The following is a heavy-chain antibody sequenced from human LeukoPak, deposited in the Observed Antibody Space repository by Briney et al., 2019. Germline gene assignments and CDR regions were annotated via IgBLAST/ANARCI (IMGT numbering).Heavy chain of an antibody. D-gene: IGHD3-22*01. J-gene: IGHJ3*02. V-gene: IGHV1-8*01. CDR1: GYTFTNYD. CDR3: AKSSYYYDSSGYYYRNAFDI. Sequence: GSVKVSCKASGYTFTNYDINWVRQATGQGLEWMGWMNPNSGNTGYAQKFQGRVTMTRNTSISTAYMELSSLRSEDTGVYYCAKSSYYYDSSGYYYRNAFDIWGQGTMVTVSS. CDR2: MNPNSGNT.